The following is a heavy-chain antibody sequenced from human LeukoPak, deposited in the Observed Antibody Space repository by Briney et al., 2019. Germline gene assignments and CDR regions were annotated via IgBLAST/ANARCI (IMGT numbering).Heavy chain of an antibody. Sequence: GGSLRLSCAASGFTFDDYAMHWVRQAPGKGLEWVSGISWNSGSIGYADSVKGRFTISRDNAKNSLYLQMNSLRAEDMALYYCAREHRFRGYSYGYDYWGQGTLVTVSS. J-gene: IGHJ4*02. CDR2: ISWNSGSI. D-gene: IGHD5-18*01. V-gene: IGHV3-9*03. CDR3: AREHRFRGYSYGYDY. CDR1: GFTFDDYA.